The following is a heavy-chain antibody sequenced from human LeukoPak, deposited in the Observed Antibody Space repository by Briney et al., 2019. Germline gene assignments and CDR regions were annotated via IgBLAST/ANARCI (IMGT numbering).Heavy chain of an antibody. CDR2: MNPNSGNT. V-gene: IGHV1-8*03. Sequence: ASVKVSCKASGYTFTSYDINWVRQATGQGLEWMGWMNPNSGNTGYAQKFQGRVTITRNTSISTAYIELSSLRSEDTAVYYCARVVVAATVWYFDLWGRGTLVTVSS. CDR3: ARVVVAATVWYFDL. J-gene: IGHJ2*01. CDR1: GYTFTSYD. D-gene: IGHD2-15*01.